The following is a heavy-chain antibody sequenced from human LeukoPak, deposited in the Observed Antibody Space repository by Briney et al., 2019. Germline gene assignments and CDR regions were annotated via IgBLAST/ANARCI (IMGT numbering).Heavy chain of an antibody. CDR1: GFIFSNYA. J-gene: IGHJ4*02. CDR2: ISSRGDSS. V-gene: IGHV3-23*01. Sequence: GGSLRLSCAASGFIFSNYAMSWVRQVPGRGLEWVSTISSRGDSSYVADSVKGRFTISRDNSKNSLYLQMNTVRAEDAAVYYCVKGPRPDITVAHTVENWGQGTLVTVSS. D-gene: IGHD6-19*01. CDR3: VKGPRPDITVAHTVEN.